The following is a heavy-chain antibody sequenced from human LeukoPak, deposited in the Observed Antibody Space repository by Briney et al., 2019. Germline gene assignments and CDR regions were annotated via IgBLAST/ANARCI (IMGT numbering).Heavy chain of an antibody. CDR3: ARAPHDYDFWPYVFDY. CDR1: GGSFSGYY. Sequence: SETLSLTCAVYGGSFSGYYWSWIRQPPGKGLEWIGYIYYSGSTYYNPSLKSRVTISVDTSKNQFSLKLSSVTAADTAVYYCARAPHDYDFWPYVFDYWGQGTLVTVSS. D-gene: IGHD3-3*01. V-gene: IGHV4-30-4*01. J-gene: IGHJ4*02. CDR2: IYYSGST.